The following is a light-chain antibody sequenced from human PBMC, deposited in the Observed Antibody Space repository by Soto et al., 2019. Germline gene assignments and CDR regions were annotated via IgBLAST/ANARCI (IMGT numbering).Light chain of an antibody. CDR3: QQRSTWPPFS. CDR1: QSIGSY. V-gene: IGKV3-11*01. CDR2: DAS. J-gene: IGKJ3*01. Sequence: EIVLTQSPATLSLSLGERATLSCRASQSIGSYLAWYQHKLGQPPRLLIYDASNRATGSPVRFSGSGSGTDLTLTISSLEPEDFAVYYCQQRSTWPPFSFGPGTKVDIK.